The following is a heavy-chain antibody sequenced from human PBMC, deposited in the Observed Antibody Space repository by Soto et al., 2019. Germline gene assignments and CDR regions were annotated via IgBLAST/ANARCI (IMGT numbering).Heavy chain of an antibody. CDR2: ISYDGSNK. V-gene: IGHV3-30-3*01. CDR1: GFTFSSYA. D-gene: IGHD3-22*01. Sequence: QVQLVESGGGVVQPGRSLRLSCAASGFTFSSYAMHWVRQAPGKGLEWVAVISYDGSNKYYADSVKGRFTISRDNSKNTLYLKVNSLRAEETAVYYCARDPTYYDSSGYQYYYYYGMDVWGQGTTVTVSS. J-gene: IGHJ6*02. CDR3: ARDPTYYDSSGYQYYYYYGMDV.